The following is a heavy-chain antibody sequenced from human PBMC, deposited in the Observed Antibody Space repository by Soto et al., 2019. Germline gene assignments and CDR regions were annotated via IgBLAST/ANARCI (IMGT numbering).Heavy chain of an antibody. CDR2: ISSSNRTI. CDR1: GFTFRSYS. V-gene: IGHV3-48*02. CDR3: AREGWPLLQTGMDV. Sequence: GSLRLSCAASGFTFRSYSMNWVRQAPGKGLEWVSYISSSNRTINYADSVKGRFIISRDNAKNSLYLQMHSLRDEDTAVYYCAREGWPLLQTGMDVWGQGTKVTVSS. J-gene: IGHJ6*02. D-gene: IGHD2-15*01.